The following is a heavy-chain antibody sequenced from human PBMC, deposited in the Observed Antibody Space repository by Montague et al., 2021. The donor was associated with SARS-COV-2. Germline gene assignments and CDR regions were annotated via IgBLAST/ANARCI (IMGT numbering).Heavy chain of an antibody. CDR3: ARRRQRVFTYDYDSSGYASGD. CDR2: INHTGST. J-gene: IGHJ4*02. D-gene: IGHD3-22*01. Sequence: SETLSLTCAVYGGSFSGYYWSWIRQPPGKGLEWIGEINHTGSTKYNPSLKSRFTISVDTSKNPFSLKLSSVTASDTAVYYCARRRQRVFTYDYDSSGYASGDWGRGTMITVSS. V-gene: IGHV4-34*01. CDR1: GGSFSGYY.